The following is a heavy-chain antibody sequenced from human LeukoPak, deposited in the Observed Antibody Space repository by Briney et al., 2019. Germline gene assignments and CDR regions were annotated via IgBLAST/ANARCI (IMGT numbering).Heavy chain of an antibody. Sequence: SETLSLTCAVYGGSFSSSSYYWGWIRQPPGKGLEWIGNIYYSGSTYYNPSLKSRVTISLDMSKNQFSLKLSSVTAADTAVYYCARPDDGAFDFRGQGTMVTVST. CDR3: ARPDDGAFDF. J-gene: IGHJ3*01. D-gene: IGHD5-24*01. V-gene: IGHV4-39*01. CDR2: IYYSGST. CDR1: GGSFSSSSYY.